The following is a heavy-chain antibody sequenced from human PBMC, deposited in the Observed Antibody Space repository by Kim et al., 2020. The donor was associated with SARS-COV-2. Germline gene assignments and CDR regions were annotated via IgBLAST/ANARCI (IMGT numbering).Heavy chain of an antibody. CDR2: TYYRSKWYN. Sequence: SQTLSLTCAISGDSVSSNSAAWNWIRQSPSRGLEWLGRTYYRSKWYNDYAVSVKSRITINPDTSKNQFSLQLNSVTPEDTAVYYCAREPILSRGPYYYYGMDVWGQGTTVTVSS. V-gene: IGHV6-1*01. J-gene: IGHJ6*02. CDR3: AREPILSRGPYYYYGMDV. CDR1: GDSVSSNSAA. D-gene: IGHD2-2*02.